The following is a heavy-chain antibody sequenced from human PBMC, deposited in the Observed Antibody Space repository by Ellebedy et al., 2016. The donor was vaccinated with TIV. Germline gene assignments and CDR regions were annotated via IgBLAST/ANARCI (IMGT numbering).Heavy chain of an antibody. CDR3: ARHVQMEWLLSPVYGMDV. V-gene: IGHV4-59*08. D-gene: IGHD3-3*01. CDR2: PYHTGST. Sequence: MPGGSLRLSCIVSGGSIRTSSRSWIWHPPGKGLEWSGSPYHTGSTNYSPSLKSRVTISVDTSKNQFSLKLSSVTAADTAVYYCARHVQMEWLLSPVYGMDVWGQGTTVTVSS. J-gene: IGHJ6*02. CDR1: GGSIRTSS.